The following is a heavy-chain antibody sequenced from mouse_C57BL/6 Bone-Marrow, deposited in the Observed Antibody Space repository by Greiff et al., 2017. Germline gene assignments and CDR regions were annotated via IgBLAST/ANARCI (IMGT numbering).Heavy chain of an antibody. J-gene: IGHJ2*01. CDR2: IHPNSGST. CDR1: GYTFTSYW. Sequence: QLQLQQPGAELVKPGASVKLSCKASGYTFTSYWMHWVKQRPGQGLEWIGMIHPNSGSTNYNEKFKSKATLTVDKSSSTAYMQLSSLTSEDSAVYYCARDYYGSSYFDYWGQGTTLTVSS. V-gene: IGHV1-64*01. D-gene: IGHD1-1*01. CDR3: ARDYYGSSYFDY.